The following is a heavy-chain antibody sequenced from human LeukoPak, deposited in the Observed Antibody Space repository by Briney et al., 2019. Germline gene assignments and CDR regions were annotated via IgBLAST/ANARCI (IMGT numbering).Heavy chain of an antibody. CDR2: ISSSSSYI. V-gene: IGHV3-21*01. CDR3: ARAEGLRLGELSSDY. J-gene: IGHJ4*02. D-gene: IGHD3-16*02. Sequence: GGSLRLSCAASGFTFSSYSMNWVRQAPGKGLEWVSSISSSSSYIYYADSVKGRFTISRDNAKNSLYLQMNSLRAEDTAVSYCARAEGLRLGELSSDYWGQGTLVTVSS. CDR1: GFTFSSYS.